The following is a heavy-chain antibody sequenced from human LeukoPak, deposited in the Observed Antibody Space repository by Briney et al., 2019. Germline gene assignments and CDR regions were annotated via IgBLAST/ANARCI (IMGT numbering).Heavy chain of an antibody. D-gene: IGHD2-8*01. CDR1: GGSFSGYY. CDR2: INHSEST. CDR3: ARGANRNYFDY. V-gene: IGHV4-34*01. J-gene: IGHJ4*02. Sequence: SETLSLTCAVYGGSFSGYYWSWIRQPPGKGLEWIGEINHSESTNYNPSLKSRVTISVDTSKNQFSLKLSSVTAADTAVYYCARGANRNYFDYWGQGTLVTVSS.